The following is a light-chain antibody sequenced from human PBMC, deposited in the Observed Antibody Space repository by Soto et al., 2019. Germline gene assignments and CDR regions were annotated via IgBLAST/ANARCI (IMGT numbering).Light chain of an antibody. CDR3: RQYNNWPPIT. CDR2: GAS. CDR1: QSVSSSY. Sequence: EIVLTQSSGTLSLSPGERATLSCRASQSVSSSYLAWYQQKPGQAPRLLIYGASSRATGIPDRFSGSGSGTDFTLTISRLEPEDFAVYYCRQYNNWPPITFGQGTRLEIK. V-gene: IGKV3-20*01. J-gene: IGKJ5*01.